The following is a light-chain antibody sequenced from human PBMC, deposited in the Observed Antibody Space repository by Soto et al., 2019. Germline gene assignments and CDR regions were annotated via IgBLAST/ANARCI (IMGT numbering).Light chain of an antibody. CDR3: QQYANSPYT. J-gene: IGKJ3*01. CDR1: QTVSSNY. Sequence: EIVLTQSPGTLSLSPGERATLSCRASQTVSSNYFAWYQQKPGQAPRLLIFGVSSRATGIPDRFSGSGSGRDFTLTISRLEPEDFAMYYCQQYANSPYTFGPGTKVDF. CDR2: GVS. V-gene: IGKV3-20*01.